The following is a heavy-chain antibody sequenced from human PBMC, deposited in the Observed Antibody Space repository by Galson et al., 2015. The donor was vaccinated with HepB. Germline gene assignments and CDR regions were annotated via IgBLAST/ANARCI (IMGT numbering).Heavy chain of an antibody. V-gene: IGHV3-23*01. CDR1: GFSFSSNA. Sequence: SLRLSCAASGFSFSSNAMSWVRQVPGKGLEWISEISGSGGRTDYADSVKGRFIISRENSRNTLYLQMNSLRVDDSAVYFCAKAPTYYFDSWGQGISVTVSS. CDR3: AKAPTYYFDS. J-gene: IGHJ4*02. CDR2: ISGSGGRT.